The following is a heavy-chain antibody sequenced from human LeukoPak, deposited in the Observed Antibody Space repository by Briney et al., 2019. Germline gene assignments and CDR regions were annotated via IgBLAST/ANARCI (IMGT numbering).Heavy chain of an antibody. V-gene: IGHV1-8*01. Sequence: ASVKVSCKASGYTFTSCDINWVRQATGQGLEWMGWMSPNSGNTGYAQKFQGRVTMTRNTFINTAYMELSSLRSEDTAVYYCARGPPNWGFDYWGPGTLVTVSS. CDR3: ARGPPNWGFDY. CDR1: GYTFTSCD. J-gene: IGHJ4*02. D-gene: IGHD7-27*01. CDR2: MSPNSGNT.